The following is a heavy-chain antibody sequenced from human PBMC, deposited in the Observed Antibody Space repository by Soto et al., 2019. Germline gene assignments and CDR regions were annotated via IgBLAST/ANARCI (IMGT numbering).Heavy chain of an antibody. CDR1: GYTFTSYW. J-gene: IGHJ5*02. D-gene: IGHD5-12*01. CDR2: IDPSGSYT. V-gene: IGHV5-10-1*01. CDR3: ASAGEGDGYNPGWFDP. Sequence: PGESLKISCKGSGYTFTSYWISWVRQMPGKGLEWMGRIDPSGSYTNYSPSFQGHVTISADKSISTAYLQWSSLKATDTAMYYCASAGEGDGYNPGWFDPWGQGTLVTVSS.